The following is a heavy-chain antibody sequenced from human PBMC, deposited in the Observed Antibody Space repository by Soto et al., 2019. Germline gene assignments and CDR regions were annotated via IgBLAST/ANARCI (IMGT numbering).Heavy chain of an antibody. D-gene: IGHD2-2*01. V-gene: IGHV4-31*03. CDR3: ARDAWEYCSSTSCYGNYMDV. Sequence: SETLSLTCTFSGDSISSGVYYLSWIRQHPGKGLEWIGYIYNSGSTYYNPSLKSRVIISVDTSKNQFSLKLSSVTAADTAVYYCARDAWEYCSSTSCYGNYMDVWGKGTTVTVSS. CDR2: IYNSGST. CDR1: GDSISSGVYY. J-gene: IGHJ6*03.